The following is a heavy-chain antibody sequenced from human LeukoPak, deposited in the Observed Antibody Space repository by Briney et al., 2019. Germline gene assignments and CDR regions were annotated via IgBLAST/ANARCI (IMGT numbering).Heavy chain of an antibody. J-gene: IGHJ3*02. Sequence: SETLSLTCTVSGGSISSYYWSWIRQPPGKGLEWIGSIYYSGSTYYNPSLKSRVTISVDTSKNQFSLKLSSVTAADTAVYYCARDQTGGSSWYGDAFDIWGQGTMVTVSS. CDR3: ARDQTGGSSWYGDAFDI. D-gene: IGHD6-13*01. CDR2: IYYSGST. CDR1: GGSISSYY. V-gene: IGHV4-59*12.